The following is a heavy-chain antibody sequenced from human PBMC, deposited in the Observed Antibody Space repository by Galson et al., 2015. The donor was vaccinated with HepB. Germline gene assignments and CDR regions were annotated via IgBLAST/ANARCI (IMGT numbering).Heavy chain of an antibody. CDR2: ISYDGSNK. Sequence: SLRLSCAASGFTFSSYAMHWVRQAPGKGLEWVAVISYDGSNKYYADSVKGRFTISRDNSKNTLYLQMNSLRAEDTAVYYCARDLSLYSSSWDRYFDYWGQGTLVTVSS. D-gene: IGHD6-13*01. CDR1: GFTFSSYA. CDR3: ARDLSLYSSSWDRYFDY. J-gene: IGHJ4*02. V-gene: IGHV3-30-3*01.